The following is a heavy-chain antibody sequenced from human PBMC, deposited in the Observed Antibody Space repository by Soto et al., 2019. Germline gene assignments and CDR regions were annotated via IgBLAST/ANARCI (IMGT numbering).Heavy chain of an antibody. CDR3: ARGVPESNAYYYYMDV. Sequence: QVQLLQSGGEVRKPGASVKVSCKASGYTFSKYGISWVRQARGQGLEWMAWIDPSNGNTNYAQKFQGRVTLTTDTSTTTADMDLRSVKSDATAVYFCARGVPESNAYYYYMDVWGKGTTVTVSS. CDR1: GYTFSKYG. J-gene: IGHJ6*03. V-gene: IGHV1-18*01. CDR2: IDPSNGNT.